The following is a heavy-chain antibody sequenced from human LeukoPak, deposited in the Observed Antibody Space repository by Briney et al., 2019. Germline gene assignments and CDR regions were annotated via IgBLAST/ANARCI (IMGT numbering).Heavy chain of an antibody. CDR2: ITSGTFST. CDR1: GFTFSGAD. CDR3: AKASTGSPHC. D-gene: IGHD1-14*01. Sequence: GGSLRLSCAASGFTFSGADMSWVRQAPGRGLEWVSTITSGTFSTYYADSAKGRFTISRDNSKNTLYLQMSSLRAEDTAVYYCAKASTGSPHCWGQGTLVTVSS. V-gene: IGHV3-23*01. J-gene: IGHJ4*01.